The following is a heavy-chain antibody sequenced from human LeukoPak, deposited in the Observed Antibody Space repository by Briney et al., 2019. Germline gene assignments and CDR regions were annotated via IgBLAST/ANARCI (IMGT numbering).Heavy chain of an antibody. Sequence: SETLSLTCTVSGGSISSYYWSWIRQPPGKGLEWIGYIYYSGSTNYNPSLKSRVTISVDTSKNQFSLKLSSVTAADTAVYYCARHKGYCSSTSCYRGYFQHWGQGTLVTVSS. D-gene: IGHD2-2*01. CDR3: ARHKGYCSSTSCYRGYFQH. J-gene: IGHJ1*01. V-gene: IGHV4-59*08. CDR2: IYYSGST. CDR1: GGSISSYY.